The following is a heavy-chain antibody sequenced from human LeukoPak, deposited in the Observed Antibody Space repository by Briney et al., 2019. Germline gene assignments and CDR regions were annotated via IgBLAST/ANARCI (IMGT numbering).Heavy chain of an antibody. CDR2: INHSGST. J-gene: IGHJ5*02. Sequence: SETLSLTCAVYGGSFSGYYWSWIRQPPGKGLEWIGEINHSGSTNYNPSLKSRVTISVDTSKNQFSLKLSSVPAADTAVYSCARRNRARPLFSIVATGPGWFEPSGQGTLVTVSS. CDR1: GGSFSGYY. D-gene: IGHD6-13*01. CDR3: ARRNRARPLFSIVATGPGWFEP. V-gene: IGHV4-34*01.